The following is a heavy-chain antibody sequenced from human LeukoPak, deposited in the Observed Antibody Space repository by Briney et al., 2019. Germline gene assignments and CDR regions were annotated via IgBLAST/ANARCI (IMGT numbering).Heavy chain of an antibody. CDR2: IYTSGST. Sequence: SSETLSLTCTVSGGSISSYYWSWIRQPAGKGLEWIGRIYTSGSTNYNPSLKSRVTISVDTSKNQFSLKLSSVTAADTAVYYCARDRSQSGWYDYWGQGTLVTVSS. J-gene: IGHJ4*02. CDR3: ARDRSQSGWYDY. V-gene: IGHV4-4*07. D-gene: IGHD6-19*01. CDR1: GGSISSYY.